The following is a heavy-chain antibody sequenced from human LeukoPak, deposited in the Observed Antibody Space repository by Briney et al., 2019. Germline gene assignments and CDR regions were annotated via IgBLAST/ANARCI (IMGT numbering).Heavy chain of an antibody. V-gene: IGHV3-74*01. CDR1: GFTFSSYS. J-gene: IGHJ4*02. Sequence: GGSLRLSCAASGFTFSSYSMNWVRQAPGKGLVWVSRINSDGSSTSYADSVKGRFTISRDNAKNTLYLQMNSLRAEDTAVYYCASQSLYWDFDYWGQGTLVTVSS. D-gene: IGHD2-8*02. CDR3: ASQSLYWDFDY. CDR2: INSDGSST.